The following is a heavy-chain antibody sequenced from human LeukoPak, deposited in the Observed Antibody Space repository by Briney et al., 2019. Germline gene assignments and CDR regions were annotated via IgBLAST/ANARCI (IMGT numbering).Heavy chain of an antibody. D-gene: IGHD5-12*01. CDR1: GFTFSTYT. J-gene: IGHJ4*02. V-gene: IGHV3-21*01. CDR3: ARDFSGYDYNFDY. Sequence: AGGSLRLSCAASGFTFSTYTMNWVRQAPGKGLEWVSFISSSSSYMYYADSVKGRFTNSRDNTKKSLYLQMNSLRAEDTAVYYCARDFSGYDYNFDYWGQGTLVTVSS. CDR2: ISSSSSYM.